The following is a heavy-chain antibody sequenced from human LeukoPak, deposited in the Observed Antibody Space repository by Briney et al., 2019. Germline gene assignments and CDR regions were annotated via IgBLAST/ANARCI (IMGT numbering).Heavy chain of an antibody. V-gene: IGHV1-69*06. J-gene: IGHJ3*02. Sequence: EASVKVSCKASGYTFTGYYMHWVRQAPGQGLEWMGGIIPIFGTANYAQKFQGRVTITADKSTSTAYMELSSLRSEDTAVYYCARDGSGIAAAVDAFDIWGQGTMVTVSS. CDR2: IIPIFGTA. CDR3: ARDGSGIAAAVDAFDI. D-gene: IGHD6-13*01. CDR1: GYTFTGYY.